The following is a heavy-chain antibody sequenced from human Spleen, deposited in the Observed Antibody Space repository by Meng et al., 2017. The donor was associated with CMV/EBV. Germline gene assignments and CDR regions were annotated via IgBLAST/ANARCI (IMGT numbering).Heavy chain of an antibody. CDR2: ISGSGGST. CDR3: ANPRTGRFGELYYYYYGMDV. D-gene: IGHD3-10*01. V-gene: IGHV3-23*01. Sequence: GESLKISCAASGFTFSSYAMSWVRQAPGKGLEWVSAISGSGGSTYYADSVKGRFTISRDNSKNTLYLQMNSLRAEDTAVYYCANPRTGRFGELYYYYYGMDVWGQGTTVTVSS. CDR1: GFTFSSYA. J-gene: IGHJ6*02.